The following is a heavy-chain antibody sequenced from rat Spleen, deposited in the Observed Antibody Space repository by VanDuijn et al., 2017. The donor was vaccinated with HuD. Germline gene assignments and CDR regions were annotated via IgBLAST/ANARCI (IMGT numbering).Heavy chain of an antibody. CDR2: IIYDGGRT. CDR3: ARRHYGYTDYFDY. V-gene: IGHV5-29*01. CDR1: GFTFNNYG. J-gene: IGHJ2*01. D-gene: IGHD1-9*01. Sequence: EVQLVESGGGLVQPGRSLKLSCAASGFTFNNYGMAWVRQAPTKGLEWVATIIYDGGRTYYRDSVKGRFTISRDNAKSTLYLQMDSLRSEDTATYYCARRHYGYTDYFDYWGQGVMVTVSS.